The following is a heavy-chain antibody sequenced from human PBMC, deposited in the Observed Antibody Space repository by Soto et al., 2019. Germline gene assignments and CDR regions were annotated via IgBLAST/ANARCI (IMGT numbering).Heavy chain of an antibody. CDR1: GFTFSSYA. J-gene: IGHJ4*02. CDR2: ISYDGSNK. CDR3: ARGYEWSPDY. D-gene: IGHD3-3*01. V-gene: IGHV3-30-3*01. Sequence: ESGGGVVPPGRSLRLSCAASGFTFSSYAMHWVRQAPGKGLEWVAVISYDGSNKYYADSVKGRFTISRDNSKNTLYLQMNSLRAEDTAVYYCARGYEWSPDYWGQGTLVTVSS.